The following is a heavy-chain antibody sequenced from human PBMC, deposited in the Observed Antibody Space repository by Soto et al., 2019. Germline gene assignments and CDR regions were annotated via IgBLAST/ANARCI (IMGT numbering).Heavy chain of an antibody. Sequence: SETLSLTCTVSGGSISSSSYYWGWIRQPPGKGLRWIGSIYYSGSTYYNPSLKSRLTISVDTSKNQFSLRLSSVTAADTAVYYCARQEAYSSGWYDAFDIWGQGTMVTVSS. CDR3: ARQEAYSSGWYDAFDI. D-gene: IGHD6-19*01. J-gene: IGHJ3*02. V-gene: IGHV4-39*01. CDR2: IYYSGST. CDR1: GGSISSSSYY.